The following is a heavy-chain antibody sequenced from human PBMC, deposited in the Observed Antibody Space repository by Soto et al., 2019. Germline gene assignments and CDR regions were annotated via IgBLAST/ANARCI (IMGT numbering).Heavy chain of an antibody. Sequence: QVQLVESGGGVVQPGGSLRVSCAASGFTFGDYGMHWVRQAPGKGLEWVAIIWYDGLHKYYGEIVKGRFTISRDNSKNTLLLQMNSLRAEDTAVYYCARDVAPGYSYAQDYWGQGTLVSVSS. CDR2: IWYDGLHK. D-gene: IGHD5-18*01. J-gene: IGHJ4*02. CDR1: GFTFGDYG. CDR3: ARDVAPGYSYAQDY. V-gene: IGHV3-33*01.